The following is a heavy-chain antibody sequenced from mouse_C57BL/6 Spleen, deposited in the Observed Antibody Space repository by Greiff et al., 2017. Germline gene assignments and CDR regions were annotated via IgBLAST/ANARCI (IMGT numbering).Heavy chain of an antibody. CDR1: GYTFTSYW. CDR2: IDPSDSYT. D-gene: IGHD1-1*01. J-gene: IGHJ2*01. Sequence: VQLQQPGAELVMPGASVKLSCKASGYTFTSYWMHWVKQRPGQGLEWIGEIDPSDSYTNYNQKFKGKSTLTVDKSSSTAYMQLSSLTSEDSAVYYCARLGLRYYYFDYWGQGTTLTVSS. CDR3: ARLGLRYYYFDY. V-gene: IGHV1-69*01.